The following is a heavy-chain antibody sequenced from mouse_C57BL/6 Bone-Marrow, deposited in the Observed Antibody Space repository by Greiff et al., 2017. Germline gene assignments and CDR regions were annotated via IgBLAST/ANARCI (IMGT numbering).Heavy chain of an antibody. Sequence: VQLQDSGPGLVKPSQSLSLTCSVTGYSITSGYYWNWIRQFPGNKLEWMGYISYDGSNNYNPSLKNRISITRDTSKNQFFLKLNSVTTEDTATYYCAREILYYGSSYAMDYWGQGTSVTVSS. D-gene: IGHD1-1*01. CDR1: GYSITSGYY. CDR2: ISYDGSN. V-gene: IGHV3-6*01. CDR3: AREILYYGSSYAMDY. J-gene: IGHJ4*01.